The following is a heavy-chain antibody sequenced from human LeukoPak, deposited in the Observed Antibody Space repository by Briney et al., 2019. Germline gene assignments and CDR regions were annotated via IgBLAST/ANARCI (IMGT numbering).Heavy chain of an antibody. CDR1: GYTFTSYG. V-gene: IGHV1-18*01. Sequence: WASVKVSCKASGYTFTSYGISWVRQAPGQGREWMGWISAYNGNTNYAQKLQGRVTMTTDTSTSTAYMELRSLRSDDTAVYYCARDNLVPAAIVGFGAFDIWGQGTMVTVSS. CDR2: ISAYNGNT. D-gene: IGHD2-2*01. CDR3: ARDNLVPAAIVGFGAFDI. J-gene: IGHJ3*02.